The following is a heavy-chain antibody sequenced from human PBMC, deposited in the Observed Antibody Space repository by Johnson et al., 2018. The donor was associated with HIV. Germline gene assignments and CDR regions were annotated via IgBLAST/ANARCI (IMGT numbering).Heavy chain of an antibody. CDR3: AKDLSPYSSGWYDAFDI. J-gene: IGHJ3*02. D-gene: IGHD6-19*01. CDR2: IWYDGSNK. Sequence: QVQLVESGGGVVQPGRSLRLSCAASGFTFSSYGMHWVRQAPGKGLEWVAVIWYDGSNKYYADSVKGRFTISRDNSKNTLYLQMNSLRAEDTAVYYCAKDLSPYSSGWYDAFDIRGQGTMVTVSS. CDR1: GFTFSSYG. V-gene: IGHV3-33*06.